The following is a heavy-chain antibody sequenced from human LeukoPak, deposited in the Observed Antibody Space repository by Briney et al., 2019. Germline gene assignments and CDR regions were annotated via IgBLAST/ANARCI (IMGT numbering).Heavy chain of an antibody. V-gene: IGHV4-31*03. Sequence: SSQTLSLTCTVSGGSISSGGYYWSWIRQHPGKGLEWIGYIYYSGSTYYNPSLTSRVTISVDTSKNQFSLKLSSVTAADTAVYYCARDMARHTGTYYYYGMDVWGQGTTVTVSS. J-gene: IGHJ6*02. CDR2: IYYSGST. CDR3: ARDMARHTGTYYYYGMDV. CDR1: GGSISSGGYY. D-gene: IGHD3-10*01.